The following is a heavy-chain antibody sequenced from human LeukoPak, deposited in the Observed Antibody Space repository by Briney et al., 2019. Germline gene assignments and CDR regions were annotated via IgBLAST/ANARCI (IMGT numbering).Heavy chain of an antibody. CDR1: GFTFSSYS. D-gene: IGHD6-19*01. CDR2: IKQDGSEK. V-gene: IGHV3-7*01. Sequence: GGSLRLSCAASGFTFSSYSMNWVRQAPGKGLEWVANIKQDGSEKDYVDSVKGRFTISRDNAKNSLYLQMNSLRAEDTAVYYCARVSSLAVAGFFDYWGQGILVTVSS. CDR3: ARVSSLAVAGFFDY. J-gene: IGHJ4*02.